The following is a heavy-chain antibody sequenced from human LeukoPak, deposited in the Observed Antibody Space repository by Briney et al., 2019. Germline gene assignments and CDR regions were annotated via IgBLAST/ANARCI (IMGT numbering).Heavy chain of an antibody. Sequence: GASVKVSCKASGYTFTSYGISWVRQAPGQGLEWMGWISAYNGNTNYAQKLQGRVTMTTDTTTSTAYMELRSLRSDDTAVYYCARGLRDSSGYYYFDYWGQGTLVTVSS. V-gene: IGHV1-18*01. CDR2: ISAYNGNT. CDR1: GYTFTSYG. CDR3: ARGLRDSSGYYYFDY. D-gene: IGHD3-22*01. J-gene: IGHJ4*02.